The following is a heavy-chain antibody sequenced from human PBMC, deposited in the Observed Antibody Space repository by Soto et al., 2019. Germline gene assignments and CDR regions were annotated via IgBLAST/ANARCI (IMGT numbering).Heavy chain of an antibody. CDR2: ISAYNGNT. J-gene: IGHJ4*02. Sequence: ASGKVSCKASGYTFTSYCISWLRQAPGQGLEWMGWISAYNGNTTCAQKLQGRVTMTADTSTATAYMELRSLRSEDTAVYSCATAEDYISFAYWGQGTLVTVSS. V-gene: IGHV1-18*01. D-gene: IGHD4-4*01. CDR3: ATAEDYISFAY. CDR1: GYTFTSYC.